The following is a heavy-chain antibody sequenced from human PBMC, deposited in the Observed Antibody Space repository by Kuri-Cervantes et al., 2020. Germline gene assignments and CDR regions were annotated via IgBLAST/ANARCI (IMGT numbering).Heavy chain of an antibody. Sequence: ASVNVSCKVSGYTLTELSMHWVRQAPGKELEWMGGFDPEDGETIYAQKFQGRVTMTEDPSTDTAYMELSSLRSEDTAVYYCSTPFWSGYYPWGQGTLVTVSS. V-gene: IGHV1-24*01. J-gene: IGHJ5*02. CDR2: FDPEDGET. CDR1: GYTLTELS. CDR3: STPFWSGYYP. D-gene: IGHD3-3*01.